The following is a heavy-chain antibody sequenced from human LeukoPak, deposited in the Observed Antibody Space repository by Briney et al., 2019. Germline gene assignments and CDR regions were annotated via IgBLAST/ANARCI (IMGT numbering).Heavy chain of an antibody. V-gene: IGHV3-23*01. D-gene: IGHD3-22*01. CDR2: ISGSGGST. Sequence: HPGGSLRLSCAASGFTFSTYTMNWVRQAPGKGLEWVSAISGSGGSTYYADSVKGRFTISRDNSKNTLYLQMNSLRAEDTAVYYCAKAGLSRSHYYDSSGAGYYFDYWGQGTLVTVSS. J-gene: IGHJ4*02. CDR1: GFTFSTYT. CDR3: AKAGLSRSHYYDSSGAGYYFDY.